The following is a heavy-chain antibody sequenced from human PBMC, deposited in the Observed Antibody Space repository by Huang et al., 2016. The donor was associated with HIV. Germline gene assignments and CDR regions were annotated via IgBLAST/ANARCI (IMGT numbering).Heavy chain of an antibody. D-gene: IGHD4-17*01. V-gene: IGHV4-30-2*01. CDR3: ARGILGAVTTNYFDY. CDR1: GGPISSGGYS. CDR2: ISPSGST. J-gene: IGHJ4*02. Sequence: QLQLQESGSGLVKPSQTLSLTCTVSGGPISSGGYSWSWIRQPPGKGLGWIGYISPSGSTYYNPSLKIRITMSVARSTNHVSLKLTSVTAADTAVYYCARGILGAVTTNYFDYWGQGTLVTVSS.